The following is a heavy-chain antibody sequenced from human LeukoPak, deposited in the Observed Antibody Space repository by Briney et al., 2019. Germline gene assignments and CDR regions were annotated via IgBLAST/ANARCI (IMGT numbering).Heavy chain of an antibody. J-gene: IGHJ4*02. Sequence: SQTLSLTCTVSGASISSGGYYWSWIRQHPGKGLEWIGFIYSSGFTYYNPSLKSRVVISVDTSENQLSLKLSSVTAADTAVYYCARGNYYYGDYWGQGTLVTVSS. CDR1: GASISSGGYY. D-gene: IGHD3-10*01. V-gene: IGHV4-31*03. CDR3: ARGNYYYGDY. CDR2: IYSSGFT.